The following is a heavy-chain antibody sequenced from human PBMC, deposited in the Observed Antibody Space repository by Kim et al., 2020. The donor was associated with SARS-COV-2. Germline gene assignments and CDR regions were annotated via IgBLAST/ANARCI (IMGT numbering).Heavy chain of an antibody. J-gene: IGHJ6*01. Sequence: SETLSLTCTVSGGSISSYYWSWIRQPPGKGLEWIGYIYYSGSTNYNPSLKSRVTISVDTSKNQFSLKLSSVTTADTAVYYCARDLRGRGPGWAYYYYGM. D-gene: IGHD2-15*01. CDR1: GGSISSYY. CDR3: ARDLRGRGPGWAYYYYGM. CDR2: IYYSGST. V-gene: IGHV4-59*01.